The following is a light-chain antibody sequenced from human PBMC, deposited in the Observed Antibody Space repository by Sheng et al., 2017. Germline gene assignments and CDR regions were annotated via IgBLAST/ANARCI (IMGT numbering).Light chain of an antibody. CDR3: QQSYSTPT. CDR1: QDISSW. J-gene: IGKJ1*01. V-gene: IGKV1-12*01. CDR2: AAS. Sequence: DIQMTQSPSSVSASVGDRVTITCRASQDISSWLAWYQQKPGKAPQLLIYAASSLQSGVPSRFSGSGSGTDFTLNISSLQPEDFATYFCQQSYSTPTFGQGTKVEIK.